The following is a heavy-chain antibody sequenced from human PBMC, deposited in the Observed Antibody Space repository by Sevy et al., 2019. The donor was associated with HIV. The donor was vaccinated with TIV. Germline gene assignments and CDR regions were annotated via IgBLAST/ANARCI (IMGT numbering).Heavy chain of an antibody. Sequence: SLKISCATSGFSFNDYAMHWVRQAPGKGLEWVSGINWDGSEKDYADSVEGRFTISRNNDKKSLYLQMSSLRREDTALYFGARGGFYFGSEDYYGKAGYDSWGPGTVVTVSS. CDR2: INWDGSEK. J-gene: IGHJ4*02. CDR1: GFSFNDYA. CDR3: ARGGFYFGSEDYYGKAGYDS. V-gene: IGHV3-9*01. D-gene: IGHD3-10*01.